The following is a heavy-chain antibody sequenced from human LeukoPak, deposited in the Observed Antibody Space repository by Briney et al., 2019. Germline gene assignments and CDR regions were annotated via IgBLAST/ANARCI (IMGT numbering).Heavy chain of an antibody. CDR1: GGSFSGYY. J-gene: IGHJ3*02. D-gene: IGHD3-3*01. CDR3: GFFGVVSPSTFDAFDI. V-gene: IGHV4-34*01. Sequence: PSETLSLTCAVYGGSFSGYYWSWIRQPPGKGLEWIGEINHSGSTNCNPSLKSRVTISVDTSKNQFSLKLSSVTAADTAVYYCGFFGVVSPSTFDAFDIWGQGTMVTVSS. CDR2: INHSGST.